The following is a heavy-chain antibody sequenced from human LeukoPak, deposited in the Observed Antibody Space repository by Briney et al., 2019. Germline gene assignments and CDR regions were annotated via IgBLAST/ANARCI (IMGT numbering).Heavy chain of an antibody. V-gene: IGHV4-38-2*02. CDR2: LSHTETLYQSGNS. CDR1: GHSISTGYY. CDR3: ATFFWSGYSS. D-gene: IGHD3-3*01. Sequence: SETLSLTCTVSGHSISTGYYWSWIRQPPGRGLEWIGSLSHTETLYQSGNSNYNPSLKSRVTISLDTSKNQFSLKLTSVTAADTAVYYCATFFWSGYSSWGQGTLVTVSS. J-gene: IGHJ5*02.